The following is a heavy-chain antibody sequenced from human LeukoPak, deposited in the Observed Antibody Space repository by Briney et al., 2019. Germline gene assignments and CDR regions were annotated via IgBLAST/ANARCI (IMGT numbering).Heavy chain of an antibody. D-gene: IGHD1-26*01. CDR1: GFTFSSYA. CDR3: ARDRVGATDYFDY. J-gene: IGHJ4*02. CDR2: ISYDGSNK. Sequence: GGSLRLSCAVSGFTFSSYAMHWVRQAPGKGLEWVAVISYDGSNKYYADSVKGRFTISRDNSKNTLYLQMNSLRAEDTAVYYCARDRVGATDYFDYWGQGTLVTVSS. V-gene: IGHV3-30-3*01.